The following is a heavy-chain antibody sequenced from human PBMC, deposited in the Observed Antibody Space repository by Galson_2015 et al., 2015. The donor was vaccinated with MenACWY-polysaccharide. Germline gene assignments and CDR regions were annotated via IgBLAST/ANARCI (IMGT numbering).Heavy chain of an antibody. CDR3: ARGHYGLDQ. CDR2: ISSGSSTI. J-gene: IGHJ4*02. D-gene: IGHD4-17*01. CDR1: GFTFSSYT. V-gene: IGHV3-48*04. Sequence: SLRLSCAASGFTFSSYTMNWVRQAPGKGLEWLSYISSGSSTIYYADSVKGRFTISRDNARNSLYLQMDILRAEDTAVYYCARGHYGLDQWGQGTLVTVSP.